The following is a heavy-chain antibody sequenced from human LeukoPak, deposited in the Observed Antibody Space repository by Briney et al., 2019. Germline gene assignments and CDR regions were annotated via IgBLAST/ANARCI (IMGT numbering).Heavy chain of an antibody. Sequence: PSETLSLTCAVYGGSFSGYYWSWIRQPPGKGLEWIGEINHSGSTNCNPSLKSRVTISVDTSKKQFSLKLSSVTAADTAVYYCARVKGRRTPAAAYNWFDPWGQGTLVTVSS. CDR2: INHSGST. CDR1: GGSFSGYY. D-gene: IGHD2-2*01. CDR3: ARVKGRRTPAAAYNWFDP. J-gene: IGHJ5*02. V-gene: IGHV4-34*01.